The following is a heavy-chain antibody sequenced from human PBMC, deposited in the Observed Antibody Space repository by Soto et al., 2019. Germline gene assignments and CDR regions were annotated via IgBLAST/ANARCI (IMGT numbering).Heavy chain of an antibody. CDR3: ARDRKGSWFDAFDI. CDR2: ISGSNGNT. D-gene: IGHD6-13*01. J-gene: IGHJ3*02. Sequence: ASVKVSCKASGYTCTSHGIRCVRQSPGQGLEWMGWISGSNGNTNYAQKLQGRVTLATDTSTSTAYMELTSLRSDDTAIYYCARDRKGSWFDAFDIWGQGTMVTVSS. V-gene: IGHV1-18*04. CDR1: GYTCTSHG.